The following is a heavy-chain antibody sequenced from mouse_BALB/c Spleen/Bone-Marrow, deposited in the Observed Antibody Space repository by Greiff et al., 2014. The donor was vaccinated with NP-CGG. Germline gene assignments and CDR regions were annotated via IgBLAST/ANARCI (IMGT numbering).Heavy chain of an antibody. V-gene: IGHV4-1*02. CDR3: ARNGYDGWITY. J-gene: IGHJ3*01. Sequence: DVKLVESGGGLVQPGGSLKLSCAASGFDFSGYWMTWVRQAHGKGLEWIGEINPDSRTINYKPSLKDKFIMSRDNAKNTLYLQMSKVRSEDTALYYCARNGYDGWITYWGQGTLVTVSA. CDR2: INPDSRTI. D-gene: IGHD2-2*01. CDR1: GFDFSGYW.